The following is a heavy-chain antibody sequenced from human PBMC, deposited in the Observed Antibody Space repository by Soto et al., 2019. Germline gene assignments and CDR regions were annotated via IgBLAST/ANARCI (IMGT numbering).Heavy chain of an antibody. CDR2: MNPNSGNT. Sequence: ASVKVSCKASGGTFTSHDINWVRQATGQGLEWMGWMNPNSGNTGYAQKFQGRVTMTRNTSISTAYMELRSLRSEDTAVYYCARDVTGELLNYWGQGTLVTVSS. D-gene: IGHD1-26*01. CDR3: ARDVTGELLNY. CDR1: GGTFTSHD. J-gene: IGHJ4*02. V-gene: IGHV1-8*01.